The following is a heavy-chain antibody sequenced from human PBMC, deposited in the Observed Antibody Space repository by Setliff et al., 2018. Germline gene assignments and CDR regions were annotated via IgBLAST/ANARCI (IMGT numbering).Heavy chain of an antibody. CDR3: ATGQHSGSWTHDQ. CDR2: MNPNSGNT. Sequence: GASVKVSCKASGYTFINYDINWVRQATGQGLEWMGWMNPNSGNTGYSQKFRDRVTIIRDTSATTAYVELHSLRSDDTAVYYCATGQHSGSWTHDQWGQGTLATVSS. D-gene: IGHD6-13*01. J-gene: IGHJ4*02. V-gene: IGHV1-8*01. CDR1: GYTFINYD.